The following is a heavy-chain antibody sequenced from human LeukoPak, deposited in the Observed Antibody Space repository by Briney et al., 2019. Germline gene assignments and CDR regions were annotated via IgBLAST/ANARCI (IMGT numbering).Heavy chain of an antibody. CDR1: GYTFTSYD. Sequence: ASVKVSCKASGYTFTSYDINWVRQATGQGLEWMGWMNPNSGNTGYAQKFQGRVTITRNTSISTAYMELSSLRSEDTAVYYCARDRGSYQAAQFNWFDPWGQGTLVTVSS. CDR3: ARDRGSYQAAQFNWFDP. D-gene: IGHD2-15*01. V-gene: IGHV1-8*03. J-gene: IGHJ5*02. CDR2: MNPNSGNT.